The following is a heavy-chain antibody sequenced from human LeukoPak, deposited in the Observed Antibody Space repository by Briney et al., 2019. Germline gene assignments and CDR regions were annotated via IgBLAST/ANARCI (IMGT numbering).Heavy chain of an antibody. J-gene: IGHJ6*03. CDR3: ARVPGLYGSGSYLRSDYYYYMDV. V-gene: IGHV4-61*02. Sequence: SETLSLTCTVSGGSISSGSYYWSWIRQPAGKGLEWIGRIYTSGSTNYNPSLKSRVTISVDTSKNQFSLKLSSVTAADTAVYYCARVPGLYGSGSYLRSDYYYYMDVWGKGTTVTISS. CDR1: GGSISSGSYY. D-gene: IGHD3-10*01. CDR2: IYTSGST.